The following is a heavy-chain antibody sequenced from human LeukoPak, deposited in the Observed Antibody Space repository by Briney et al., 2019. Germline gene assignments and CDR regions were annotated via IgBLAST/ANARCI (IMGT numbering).Heavy chain of an antibody. D-gene: IGHD4-17*01. V-gene: IGHV4-39*07. Sequence: SETLSLTCIVSGGSISSSSYNWGWIRQSPGKGLEWIGSIYYSGSTYYNPSLKSRVTISVDTSKNQFSLKLSSVTAADTAVYYCASFRNDYGDYFGYWGQGTLVTVSS. CDR1: GGSISSSSYN. CDR3: ASFRNDYGDYFGY. J-gene: IGHJ4*02. CDR2: IYYSGST.